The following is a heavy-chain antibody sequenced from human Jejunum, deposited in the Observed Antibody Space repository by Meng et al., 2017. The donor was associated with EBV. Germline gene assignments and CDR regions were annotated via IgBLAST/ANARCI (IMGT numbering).Heavy chain of an antibody. V-gene: IGHV4-61*01. CDR2: MSYSGST. CDR1: GGSVSSGNYF. CDR3: ARAYGSGAYIDY. J-gene: IGHJ4*02. D-gene: IGHD3-10*01. Sequence: QVQLQESGPGLVKPSXXLSLTCTVSGGSVSSGNYFWSWLRQPPGKGLEWIGYMSYSGSTNYNPSLKSRVTISADTSKNQFSLNLKSVTAADTAVYYCARAYGSGAYIDYWGQGTLVTVSS.